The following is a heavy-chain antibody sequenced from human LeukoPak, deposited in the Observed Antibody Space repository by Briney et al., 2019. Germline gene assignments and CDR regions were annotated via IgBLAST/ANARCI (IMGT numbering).Heavy chain of an antibody. CDR2: IKQDGSEK. CDR3: ARGDPFDY. J-gene: IGHJ4*02. V-gene: IGHV3-7*01. CDR1: GFTVSSNY. Sequence: GGSLRLSCAASGFTVSSNYMSWVRQAPGKGLEWVANIKQDGSEKYYVDSVKGRFTISRDNAKNSLYLQMNSLRAEDTAVYYCARGDPFDYWGQGTLVTVSS.